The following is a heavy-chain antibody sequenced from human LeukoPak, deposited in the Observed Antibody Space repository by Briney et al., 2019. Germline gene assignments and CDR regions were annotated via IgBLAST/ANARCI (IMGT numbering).Heavy chain of an antibody. Sequence: PSETLSLTCPVSGGSISGYYWSWIRQPPGKGLEWIGEINHSGSTNYNPSLKSRVTISVDTSKNQFSLKLSSVTAADTAVYYCARAPYCSSTSCYIHQGDYYYYGMDVWGQGTTVTVSS. CDR2: INHSGST. J-gene: IGHJ6*02. D-gene: IGHD2-2*02. V-gene: IGHV4-34*01. CDR3: ARAPYCSSTSCYIHQGDYYYYGMDV. CDR1: GGSISGYY.